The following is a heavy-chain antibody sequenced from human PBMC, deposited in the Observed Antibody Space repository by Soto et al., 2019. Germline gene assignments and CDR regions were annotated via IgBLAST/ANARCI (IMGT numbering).Heavy chain of an antibody. D-gene: IGHD3-16*01. V-gene: IGHV1-18*01. CDR2: ISAYNGNT. Sequence: QVQLVQSGAEVKKPGASVKVSCKASGYTFTNFGISWVRQAPGQGLEWMGWISAYNGNTNYAQKFQGIVTMTTDTSTSTGYMEVRSLSCDDTAVYFFARGGTPIDFWGQGTLVTVSS. CDR1: GYTFTNFG. CDR3: ARGGTPIDF. J-gene: IGHJ4*02.